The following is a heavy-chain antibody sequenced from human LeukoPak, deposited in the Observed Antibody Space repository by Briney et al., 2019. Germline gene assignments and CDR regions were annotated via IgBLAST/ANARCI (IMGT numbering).Heavy chain of an antibody. J-gene: IGHJ4*02. CDR3: ARALYCGGDCHSDFDY. V-gene: IGHV3-74*01. CDR1: GFTFSSYW. Sequence: GGSLRLSCAASGFTFSSYWMHWVRQAPGKGLVWVSRINSDGSSTSYADSVKGRFTISRDNAKNTLYLQMNSLRAEDTAVYYCARALYCGGDCHSDFDYWGQGTLVAVSS. CDR2: INSDGSST. D-gene: IGHD2-21*02.